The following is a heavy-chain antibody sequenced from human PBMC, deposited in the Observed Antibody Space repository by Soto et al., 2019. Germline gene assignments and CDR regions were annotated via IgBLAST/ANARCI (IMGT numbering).Heavy chain of an antibody. V-gene: IGHV3-66*03. J-gene: IGHJ1*01. Sequence: DVQLVESGGGLIQPGGSLRLSCAAFGLTVSGKKYMAWVRQAPGKGLEWVSGVYDTDGTYYADSVKGRFTSSRDSSKNTLYLQMSSLRAEDTAVYYCANGDSSGFEYFQSWGQGTLVTVSS. CDR3: ANGDSSGFEYFQS. D-gene: IGHD3-22*01. CDR2: VYDTDGT. CDR1: GLTVSGKKY.